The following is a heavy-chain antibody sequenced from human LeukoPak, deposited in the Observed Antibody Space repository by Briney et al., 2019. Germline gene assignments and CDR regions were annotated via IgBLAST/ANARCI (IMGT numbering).Heavy chain of an antibody. CDR1: GFTFSRYS. V-gene: IGHV3-48*01. CDR2: ISDSSSTM. J-gene: IGHJ3*02. D-gene: IGHD3-22*01. CDR3: ARYDYASSDYAKATGKNAFDI. Sequence: PGGSLRLSCAVSGFTFSRYSMNWVRQAPGKGLEWVSYISDSSSTMYYADSVKGRFTISRDNSKNTLYLQMNTLRAEDTALYYCARYDYASSDYAKATGKNAFDIWGQGTMVTVSS.